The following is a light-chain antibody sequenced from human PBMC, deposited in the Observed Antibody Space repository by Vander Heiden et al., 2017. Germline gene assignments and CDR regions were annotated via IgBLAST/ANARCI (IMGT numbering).Light chain of an antibody. V-gene: IGLV1-44*01. J-gene: IGLJ2*01. CDR1: RYNIGSYT. Sequence: QSVLTQPPSASGNPGQTVTIPCYGSRYNIGSYTVNWYQQVPGTAPRLLIVKTNQRPSGVPDRFFGSKSGASASLAISGLQSGDEATYYCAAWDDNLSGVLFGGGTKMSVL. CDR2: KTN. CDR3: AAWDDNLSGVL.